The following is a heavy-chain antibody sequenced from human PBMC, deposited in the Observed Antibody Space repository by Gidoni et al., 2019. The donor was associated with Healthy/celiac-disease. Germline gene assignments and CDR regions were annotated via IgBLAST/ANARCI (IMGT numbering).Heavy chain of an antibody. D-gene: IGHD3-22*01. Sequence: QVQLVQSGAEVKKPGASVKVSCKASGYTFTSYYMHWVRQAPGQGLEWMGIINPSGGSTSYAQKFQGRVTMTRDTSTSTVYMELSSLRSEDTAVYYCARDSVGYDSSGYWPYYYYGMDVWGQGTTVTVSS. CDR2: INPSGGST. CDR3: ARDSVGYDSSGYWPYYYYGMDV. CDR1: GYTFTSYY. J-gene: IGHJ6*02. V-gene: IGHV1-46*01.